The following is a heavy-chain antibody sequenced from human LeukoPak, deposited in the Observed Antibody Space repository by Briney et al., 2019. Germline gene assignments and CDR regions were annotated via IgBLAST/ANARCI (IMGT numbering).Heavy chain of an antibody. CDR3: ARDAGGSRTYFDY. J-gene: IGHJ4*02. V-gene: IGHV4-59*01. CDR1: GGSISSYY. D-gene: IGHD3-16*01. Sequence: SETLSLTCTVSGGSISSYYWNWIRQPPGKGLEWIGYIYYSGSTNYNPSLKSRVTISVDTSKNQFSLKLSSVTAADTAVYYCARDAGGSRTYFDYWGQGTLVPVSS. CDR2: IYYSGST.